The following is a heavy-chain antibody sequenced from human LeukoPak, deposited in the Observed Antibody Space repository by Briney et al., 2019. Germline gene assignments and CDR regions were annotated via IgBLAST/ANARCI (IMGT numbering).Heavy chain of an antibody. V-gene: IGHV3-21*01. D-gene: IGHD1-26*01. Sequence: SGGSLRLSCAASGFTFSSYSMNWVRQAPGKGLEWVSSISSSSSYIYYADSVKGRFTISRDNAKNSLYLQMNSLRAEDTAVYYCARGQGIVGATPWGYWGQGTLVTVSS. CDR3: ARGQGIVGATPWGY. CDR2: ISSSSSYI. J-gene: IGHJ4*02. CDR1: GFTFSSYS.